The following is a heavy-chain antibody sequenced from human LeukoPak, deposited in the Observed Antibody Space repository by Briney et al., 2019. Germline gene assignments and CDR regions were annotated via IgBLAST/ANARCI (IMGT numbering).Heavy chain of an antibody. V-gene: IGHV3-23*01. J-gene: IGHJ5*02. CDR3: AKDGLCWYSGS. CDR1: GFTFSDSA. D-gene: IGHD6-13*01. CDR2: INSGGDNT. Sequence: GGSLRLSCAASGFTFSDSAMTWVRQAPGKGLEWVSSINSGGDNTYYADSVKGRFTISRDNSKNTLYLQMNSLRAEDTAVYYCAKDGLCWYSGSWGQGTLVTVSS.